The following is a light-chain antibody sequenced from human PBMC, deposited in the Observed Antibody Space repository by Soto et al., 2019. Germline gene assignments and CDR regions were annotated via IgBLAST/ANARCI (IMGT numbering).Light chain of an antibody. V-gene: IGLV1-40*01. J-gene: IGLJ3*02. Sequence: QSVLTQPPSVSGAPGQRVTISCTGSGSNIGAGYDVHWYRQVPGTAPKLLIHDNTNRPSGVPDRFSGSKSGTSASLAITGLQTEDEADYYCQSYANSLAAWVFGGGTKLTVL. CDR2: DNT. CDR1: GSNIGAGYD. CDR3: QSYANSLAAWV.